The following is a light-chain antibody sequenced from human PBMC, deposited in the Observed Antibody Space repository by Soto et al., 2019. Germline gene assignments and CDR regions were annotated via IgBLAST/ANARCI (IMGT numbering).Light chain of an antibody. CDR1: SSDIGGYKY. CDR2: EVS. CDR3: SSCTRISTVL. V-gene: IGLV2-14*01. J-gene: IGLJ2*01. Sequence: QSALTQPASVSGSPGQSITISCSGTSSDIGGYKYVSWYQRHPGKAPKLIIYEVSNRPSGVYNRFSGSKSGNTASLTISGLQAEDEADYYCSSCTRISTVLFRGGTQLPVL.